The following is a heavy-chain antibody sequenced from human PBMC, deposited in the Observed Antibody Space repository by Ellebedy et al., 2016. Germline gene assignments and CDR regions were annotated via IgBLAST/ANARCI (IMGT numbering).Heavy chain of an antibody. CDR3: ARDYDFWSGGYFDY. J-gene: IGHJ4*02. Sequence: ASVKVSXKASGYTFTSYDINWVRQATGQGLEWMGWISAYNGNTNYAQKLQGRVTMTTDTSTSTAYMELRSLRSDDTAVYYCARDYDFWSGGYFDYWGQGTLVTVSS. V-gene: IGHV1-18*01. CDR1: GYTFTSYD. D-gene: IGHD3-3*01. CDR2: ISAYNGNT.